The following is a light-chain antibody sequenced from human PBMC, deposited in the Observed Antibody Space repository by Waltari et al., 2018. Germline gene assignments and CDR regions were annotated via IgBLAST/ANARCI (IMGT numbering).Light chain of an antibody. CDR2: DVS. CDR3: SSYSSVTNVV. Sequence: QSALTQPAPVSGSPGQSTPISCTGTSSHVGGIPYLPWYQQHPGEAPKLIIYDVSSRPSGVSPRFSASRSGNTASLTISGLRTEDEADYYCSSYSSVTNVVFGGGTKLTVL. J-gene: IGLJ2*01. CDR1: SSHVGGIPY. V-gene: IGLV2-14*01.